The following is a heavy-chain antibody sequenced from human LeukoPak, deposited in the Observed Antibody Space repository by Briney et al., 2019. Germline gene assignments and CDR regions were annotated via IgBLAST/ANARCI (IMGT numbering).Heavy chain of an antibody. Sequence: GGSLRLSCAATGFIFSNYAMNWVRQAPGKGLEWVSIISGSGDSTYYADSVKGRFTISRDNSKNTLYLQINSLRAEDTAVYYCARARRNYYYYYYMDVWGKGTTVTISS. J-gene: IGHJ6*03. CDR2: ISGSGDST. CDR1: GFIFSNYA. V-gene: IGHV3-23*01. CDR3: ARARRNYYYYYYMDV.